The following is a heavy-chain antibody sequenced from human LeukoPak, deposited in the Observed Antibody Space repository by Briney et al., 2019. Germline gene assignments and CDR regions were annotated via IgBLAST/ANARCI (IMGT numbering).Heavy chain of an antibody. CDR1: GGSLSAYY. CDR2: TNHGGST. Sequence: PSETLSLTCAVYGGSLSAYYWTWIRQPPGKGLEWIGETNHGGSTNYNPSLKSRVTISIDTSKNQFSLKLSSVTAADTAVYYCARYLDYGGNSRVFQHWGQGTLVTVSS. CDR3: ARYLDYGGNSRVFQH. J-gene: IGHJ1*01. V-gene: IGHV4-34*01. D-gene: IGHD4-23*01.